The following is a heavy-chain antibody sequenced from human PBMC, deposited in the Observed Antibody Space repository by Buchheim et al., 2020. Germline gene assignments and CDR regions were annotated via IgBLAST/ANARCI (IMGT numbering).Heavy chain of an antibody. D-gene: IGHD2/OR15-2a*01. V-gene: IGHV1-18*01. J-gene: IGHJ3*02. CDR2: ISTYNGNT. CDR1: GYTFTSYG. Sequence: QVHLVQSGAEVKRPGASVKVSCKASGYTFTSYGITWLRQAPGQGLEWMGWISTYNGNTNSAQKLQGRVTMTTDASSRTAHMELRSLRSDDTAVYYCARDLVEYSASGDAYDIWGQGT. CDR3: ARDLVEYSASGDAYDI.